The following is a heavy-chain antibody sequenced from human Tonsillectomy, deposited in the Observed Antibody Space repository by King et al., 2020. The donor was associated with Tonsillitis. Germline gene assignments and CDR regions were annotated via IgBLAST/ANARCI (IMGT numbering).Heavy chain of an antibody. D-gene: IGHD3-22*01. V-gene: IGHV5-51*01. CDR1: GYSFTSYW. CDR2: IYPGDSDT. Sequence: EVQLVESGAEVKKPGESLKISCKGSGYSFTSYWIGWVRQMPGKGLEWMGIIYPGDSDTRYSPSFQGQVTISADKSISTAYLQWSSLKASDTAMYYCARLWELGFDYYDSSGYYYGGHFDYWGQGTLVTVSS. CDR3: ARLWELGFDYYDSSGYYYGGHFDY. J-gene: IGHJ4*02.